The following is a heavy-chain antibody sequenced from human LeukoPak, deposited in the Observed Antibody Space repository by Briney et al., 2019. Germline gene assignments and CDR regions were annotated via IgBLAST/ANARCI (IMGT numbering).Heavy chain of an antibody. CDR1: GGSISSSSYY. D-gene: IGHD6-25*01. CDR3: ARGGTGYIDY. Sequence: PSETLSLTCTVSGGSISSSSYYWGWIRQPPGKGLEWIGEIYHSGSTNYNPSLKSRVTISVDKSKNQFSLKLSSVTAADTAVYYCARGGTGYIDYWGQGTLVTVSS. CDR2: IYHSGST. V-gene: IGHV4-39*07. J-gene: IGHJ4*02.